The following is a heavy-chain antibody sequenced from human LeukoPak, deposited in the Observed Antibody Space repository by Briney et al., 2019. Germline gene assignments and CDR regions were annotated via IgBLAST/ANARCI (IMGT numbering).Heavy chain of an antibody. D-gene: IGHD3-16*01. V-gene: IGHV3-7*01. CDR2: MNQDGSDK. J-gene: IGHJ6*02. CDR1: GFTFSDSW. CDR3: ATYTHWVAGDV. Sequence: GGSLRLSCAASGFTFSDSWMSWVRQAPGKGLGWVANMNQDGSDKDYVDSVKGRFTISRDNARNSLYLQMGSLRAEDTAVYYCATYTHWVAGDVWGQGTTVTVSS.